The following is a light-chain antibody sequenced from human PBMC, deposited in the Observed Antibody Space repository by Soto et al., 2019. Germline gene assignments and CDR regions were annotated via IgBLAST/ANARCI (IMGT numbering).Light chain of an antibody. Sequence: DIQMTQSPSTLSASVGDRVTITCRASQSISSWLSWYQQKPGKAPKLLIYKASSLESGGPSRFSGSGYGREFTLIISSLQPDDFAAYYCQQYNSYSPWTFGQGTKVDI. CDR2: KAS. CDR3: QQYNSYSPWT. J-gene: IGKJ1*01. V-gene: IGKV1-5*03. CDR1: QSISSW.